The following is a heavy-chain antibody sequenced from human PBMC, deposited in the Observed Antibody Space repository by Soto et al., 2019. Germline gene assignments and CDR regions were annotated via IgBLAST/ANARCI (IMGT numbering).Heavy chain of an antibody. J-gene: IGHJ3*02. Sequence: ASVKVSCKASGYTFTSYDINWVRQATGQGLEWMGWMNPNSGNTGYAQKFQGRVTMTRNTSISTAYMELSSLRSEDTAVYYCASFFFSNYDYIWGSYRSVAAFDIWGQGTMVTVSS. D-gene: IGHD3-16*02. CDR1: GYTFTSYD. V-gene: IGHV1-8*01. CDR3: ASFFFSNYDYIWGSYRSVAAFDI. CDR2: MNPNSGNT.